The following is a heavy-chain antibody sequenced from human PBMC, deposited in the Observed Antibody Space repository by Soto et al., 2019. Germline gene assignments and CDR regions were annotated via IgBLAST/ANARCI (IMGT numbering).Heavy chain of an antibody. D-gene: IGHD2-2*01. CDR3: ARDPEDIVVVPAAMGWSDYYYYMDV. CDR2: ISSSSSTI. CDR1: GFTFSSYS. V-gene: IGHV3-48*01. Sequence: GGSLRLSCAASGFTFSSYSMNWVRQAPGKGLEWVSYISSSSSTIYYADSVKGRFTISRDNAKNSRYLQMNSLRAEDTAVYYCARDPEDIVVVPAAMGWSDYYYYMDVWGKGTTVTVSS. J-gene: IGHJ6*03.